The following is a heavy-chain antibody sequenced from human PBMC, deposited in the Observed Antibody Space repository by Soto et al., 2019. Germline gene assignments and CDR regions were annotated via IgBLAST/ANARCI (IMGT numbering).Heavy chain of an antibody. V-gene: IGHV3-23*01. D-gene: IGHD6-13*01. CDR3: VRSIAAVSTDLDY. CDR2: ISGSGLST. J-gene: IGHJ4*02. Sequence: VQLLESGGGLVQPGGSLRLSCAASGFTFSSYDLNWVRQAPGKGLEWVSGISGSGLSTYYADSVKGRFTISRDNSKRTVYLQANSLRVEDTAVYYCVRSIAAVSTDLDYWGQGTLVTVSS. CDR1: GFTFSSYD.